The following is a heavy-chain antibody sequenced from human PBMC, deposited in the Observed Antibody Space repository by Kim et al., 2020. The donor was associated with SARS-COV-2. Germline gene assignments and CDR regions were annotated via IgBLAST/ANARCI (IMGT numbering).Heavy chain of an antibody. J-gene: IGHJ4*02. CDR2: ISSSSSYT. CDR3: ARENPSSCWRGFYY. CDR1: GFTFSDYY. V-gene: IGHV3-11*05. Sequence: GGSLRLSCAASGFTFSDYYMSWIRQAPGKGLEWVSYISSSSSYTNYADSVKCRFIISRDNAKNSLYLQMNSLIAEDTAVYYCARENPSSCWRGFYYWGQG. D-gene: IGHD6-13*01.